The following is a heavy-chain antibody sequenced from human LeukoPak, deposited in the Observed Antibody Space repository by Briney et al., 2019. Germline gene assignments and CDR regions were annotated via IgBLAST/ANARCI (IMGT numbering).Heavy chain of an antibody. CDR1: GGSISSYY. V-gene: IGHV4-4*07. CDR3: ARGVREDFWSGHAFDI. Sequence: SETLSLTCTVSGGSISSYYWSWIRQPAGKGLEWIGRIYTSGSTNYNPSLKSRVTMSVDTAKNQFSLKLSSVTAADTAVYYCARGVREDFWSGHAFDIWGQGTMVTVSS. J-gene: IGHJ3*02. D-gene: IGHD3-3*01. CDR2: IYTSGST.